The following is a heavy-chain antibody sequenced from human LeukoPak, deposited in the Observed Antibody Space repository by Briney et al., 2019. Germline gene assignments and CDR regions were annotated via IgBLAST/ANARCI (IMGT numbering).Heavy chain of an antibody. CDR3: ARDTPYHTSGWYYMDV. CDR2: ISGDNGNT. V-gene: IGHV1-18*04. CDR1: GYTFTSYY. J-gene: IGHJ6*03. Sequence: GASVKVSCKASGYTFTSYYMHWVRQAPGQGLEWMGWISGDNGNTKYAQRLQGRVTVTTDTSTSTAFMEVRSLRSDDTAVYYCARDTPYHTSGWYYMDVWGKGTTVTVSS. D-gene: IGHD1-14*01.